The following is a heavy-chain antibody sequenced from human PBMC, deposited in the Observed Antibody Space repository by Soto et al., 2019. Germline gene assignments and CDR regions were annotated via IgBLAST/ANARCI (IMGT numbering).Heavy chain of an antibody. V-gene: IGHV4-31*03. J-gene: IGHJ4*02. CDR2: SYYSGTT. CDR3: ARAGPTLPFDY. Sequence: PSETLSLTCTVSDGSDCRGGYYWSWLSQTPGMGLEWLGYSYYSGTTYSNPSLKRRVTISVDTSKNQFSLKLNSVTAADTAMYYCARAGPTLPFDYWGQGTLVTVSS. CDR1: DGSDCRGGYY.